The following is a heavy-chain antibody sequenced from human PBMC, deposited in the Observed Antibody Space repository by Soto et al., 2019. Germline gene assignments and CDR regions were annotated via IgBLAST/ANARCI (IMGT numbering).Heavy chain of an antibody. CDR1: GFTLSNYG. CDR3: AKSFGQLLIYYFDY. D-gene: IGHD1-26*01. J-gene: IGHJ4*02. CDR2: LWYDGSNK. Sequence: QVQLVESGGGVVQPGRSLRLSCAASGFTLSNYGMHWVRQVPGKGLEWVAVLWYDGSNKYYADSVKGRFTISRDNSKNTLYLQIDSLIAEDTAVYYCAKSFGQLLIYYFDYWGQGILVTVSS. V-gene: IGHV3-33*06.